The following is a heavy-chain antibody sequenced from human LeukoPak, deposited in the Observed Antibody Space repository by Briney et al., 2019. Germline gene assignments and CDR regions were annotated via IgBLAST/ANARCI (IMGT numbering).Heavy chain of an antibody. J-gene: IGHJ4*02. CDR1: GFTFSSYS. Sequence: PGGSLRLSCAASGFTFSSYSMIWVRQAPGKGLEWVPSISSSSNYIFYADSVKGRFTNSRDNTKNSLYLQMNSLRAEDTAVYYCASGHYDYVWGSISPTNYFDYWGQGTLVTVSS. CDR3: ASGHYDYVWGSISPTNYFDY. V-gene: IGHV3-21*01. CDR2: ISSSSNYI. D-gene: IGHD3-16*01.